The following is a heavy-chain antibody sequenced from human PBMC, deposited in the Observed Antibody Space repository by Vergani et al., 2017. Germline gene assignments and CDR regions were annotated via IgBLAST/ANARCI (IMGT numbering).Heavy chain of an antibody. CDR3: ARVPVRCSGGSGYSGRSQNYYGMDV. D-gene: IGHD2-15*01. CDR2: ISAYNGNT. J-gene: IGHJ6*02. Sequence: QVQLVQSGAEVKKPGASVKVSCKASGYTFTSYGISWVRQAPGQGLEWMGWISAYNGNTNYAQKLQGRVTMTTDTSTSTAYMELRSLRSDDTAVYYCARVPVRCSGGSGYSGRSQNYYGMDVWGQGTTVTVSS. V-gene: IGHV1-18*01. CDR1: GYTFTSYG.